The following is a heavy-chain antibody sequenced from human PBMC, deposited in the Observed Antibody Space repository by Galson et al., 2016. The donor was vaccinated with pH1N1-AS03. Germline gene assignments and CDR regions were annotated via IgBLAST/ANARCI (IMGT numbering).Heavy chain of an antibody. J-gene: IGHJ3*02. D-gene: IGHD3-3*02. CDR1: GDSIGTTD. Sequence: ETLSLTCSVSGDSIGTTDWSWIRQAPGKSPEFIGVISRSGDTKYTPSLKSRVTISVDTSNDRFSLSLRSAIAADTGVYLCARSFVERLVDYLSAAFDRWGQGTMVTVSS. CDR2: ISRSGDT. V-gene: IGHV4-59*12. CDR3: ARSFVERLVDYLSAAFDR.